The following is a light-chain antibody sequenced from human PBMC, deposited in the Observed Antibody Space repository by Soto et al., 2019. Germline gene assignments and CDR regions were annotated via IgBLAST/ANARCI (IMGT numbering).Light chain of an antibody. CDR1: QTVSSW. CDR3: QQYHNYWT. CDR2: DAS. J-gene: IGKJ1*01. Sequence: DIQMTQSPSTLSASVRDRVTITCRASQTVSSWVAWFQQKPGKAPKLLIYDASSLESGVPSRFSGSGSGTSFTLTITSLQPDDFATYYCQQYHNYWTFGQGTKV. V-gene: IGKV1-5*01.